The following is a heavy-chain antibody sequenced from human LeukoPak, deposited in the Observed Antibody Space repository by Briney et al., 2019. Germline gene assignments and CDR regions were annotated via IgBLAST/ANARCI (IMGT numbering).Heavy chain of an antibody. Sequence: ASVKVSCRASGYTFTSYYMHWARQAPGQGLEWMGIINPSGGSTSYAQKFQGRVTMTRDMSTSTVYMELSSLRSEDTAVYYCAREGADQPFDYWGQGTLVTVSS. V-gene: IGHV1-46*01. D-gene: IGHD2-2*01. CDR3: AREGADQPFDY. J-gene: IGHJ4*02. CDR1: GYTFTSYY. CDR2: INPSGGST.